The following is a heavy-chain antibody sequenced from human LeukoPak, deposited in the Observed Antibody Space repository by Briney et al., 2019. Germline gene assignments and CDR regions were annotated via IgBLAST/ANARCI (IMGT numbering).Heavy chain of an antibody. CDR2: IYYSGST. D-gene: IGHD2-21*02. CDR3: ARSVVVTATLDY. J-gene: IGHJ4*02. CDR1: GGSISSGDYY. Sequence: PSETLSLTCTVSGGSISSGDYYWSWIRQPPGKGLEWIGYIYYSGSTYYNPSLKSRVTISVDTSKNQFSLKLSSVTAADTAVYYCARSVVVTATLDYWGQGTLVTVSS. V-gene: IGHV4-30-4*01.